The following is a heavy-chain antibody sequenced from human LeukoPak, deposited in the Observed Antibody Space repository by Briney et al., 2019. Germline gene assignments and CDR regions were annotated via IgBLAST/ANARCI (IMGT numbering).Heavy chain of an antibody. J-gene: IGHJ6*01. V-gene: IGHV3-33*01. CDR2: TWYDGRNN. CDR3: AREVAPLYFHYGMDV. Sequence: GGTLRLSCAASGFTFSSYGMDWVRQAPGQGLEGVAVTWYDGRNNYYAASVKGRFTISRDDSKTAVYLLMNSLRAEDTAVYYCAREVAPLYFHYGMDVWGEGTTVTVSS. D-gene: IGHD2-21*01. CDR1: GFTFSSYG.